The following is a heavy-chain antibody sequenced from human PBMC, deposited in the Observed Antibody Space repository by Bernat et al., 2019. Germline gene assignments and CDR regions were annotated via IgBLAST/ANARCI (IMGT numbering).Heavy chain of an antibody. Sequence: QEQLVESGGGVVQPGRSLRLSCAASGFTFSSYGMHWVRQAPGKGLEWVAVIWYDGSNKYYADSVKGRFTISRDNSKNTLYLQMDSLRVEDTAVYYCVRAHYYDGGGYGLDCWGQGTLVTVSS. D-gene: IGHD3-22*01. CDR3: VRAHYYDGGGYGLDC. CDR1: GFTFSSYG. CDR2: IWYDGSNK. J-gene: IGHJ4*02. V-gene: IGHV3-33*01.